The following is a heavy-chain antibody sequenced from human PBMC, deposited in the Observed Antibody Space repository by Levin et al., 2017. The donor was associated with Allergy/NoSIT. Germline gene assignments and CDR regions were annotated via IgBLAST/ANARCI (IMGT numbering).Heavy chain of an antibody. D-gene: IGHD6-6*01. CDR2: ISATSGTI. CDR1: GFTFRSYA. J-gene: IGHJ4*02. Sequence: PGGSLRLSCASSGFTFRSYAMAWVRQAPGQGLEWVAAISATSGTIYYADSVKGRFAISRENSRDTLYLQMDSLRSEDTATYYCAKETATYSRSRWNYFDYWGRGTLVTVSS. V-gene: IGHV3-23*01. CDR3: AKETATYSRSRWNYFDY.